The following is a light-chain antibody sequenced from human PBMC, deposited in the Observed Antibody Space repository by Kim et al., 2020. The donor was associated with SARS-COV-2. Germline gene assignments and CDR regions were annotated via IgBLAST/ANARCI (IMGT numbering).Light chain of an antibody. V-gene: IGKV1-5*03. CDR2: KAS. CDR3: QQFDSSPSS. CDR1: QTIGNW. J-gene: IGKJ2*03. Sequence: SASVGDRVTSTCRASQTIGNWLAWYQHKSGKAPKLLIYKASSLESGVPSRFSGSGSGTEFTLTISSLQPDDFATYYCQQFDSSPSSFGQGTKLEI.